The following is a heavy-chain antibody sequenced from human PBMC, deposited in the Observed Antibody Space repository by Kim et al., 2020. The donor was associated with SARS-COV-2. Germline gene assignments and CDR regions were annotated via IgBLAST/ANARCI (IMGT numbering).Heavy chain of an antibody. CDR3: ARGGMDV. CDR1: GDSVSSNNVA. Sequence: SQTLSLTCSISGDSVSSNNVAWNWIRQSPSRGLEWLGRTYYRSKWYTDYAVSVKSRITINPDTSKNQFSLQLNSVTPEDTAVYYCARGGMDVWGQGTTVTISS. CDR2: TYYRSKWYT. V-gene: IGHV6-1*01. J-gene: IGHJ6*02.